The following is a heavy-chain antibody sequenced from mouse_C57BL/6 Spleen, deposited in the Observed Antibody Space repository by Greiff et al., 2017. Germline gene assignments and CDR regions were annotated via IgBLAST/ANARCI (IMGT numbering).Heavy chain of an antibody. CDR3: ARGYDYDGGYFDY. V-gene: IGHV1-54*01. CDR2: INPGSGGT. D-gene: IGHD2-4*01. J-gene: IGHJ2*01. CDR1: GYAFTNYL. Sequence: VQLQPSGAELVRPGTSVKVSCKASGYAFTNYLIEWVKQRPGQGLEWIGVINPGSGGTNYNEKFKGKATLTADKSSSTAYMQLSSLTSEDSAVYFCARGYDYDGGYFDYWGQGTTLTVSS.